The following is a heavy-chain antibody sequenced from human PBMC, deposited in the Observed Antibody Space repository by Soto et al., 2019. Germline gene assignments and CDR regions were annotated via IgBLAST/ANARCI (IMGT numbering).Heavy chain of an antibody. CDR1: GGSISSSSYY. V-gene: IGHV4-39*01. CDR3: ARNLRFGVVIIEAGYFDY. Sequence: QLQLQESGPGLVKPSETLSLTCTVSGGSISSSSYYWGWIRQPPGKGLEWIGSLDYSGSTYYNPSLKSRDTISGDTSKNQFSLKLSSVTAADTAVYYCARNLRFGVVIIEAGYFDYWGQGTLVTVSS. D-gene: IGHD3-3*01. J-gene: IGHJ4*02. CDR2: LDYSGST.